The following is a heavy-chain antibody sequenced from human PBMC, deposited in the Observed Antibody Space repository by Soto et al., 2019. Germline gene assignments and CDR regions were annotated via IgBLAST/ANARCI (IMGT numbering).Heavy chain of an antibody. CDR1: GGTFSSYT. J-gene: IGHJ6*02. CDR2: IIPILGIA. D-gene: IGHD3-10*01. V-gene: IGHV1-69*02. CDR3: ARRYYYGSRYGMDV. Sequence: QVQLVQSGAEVKKPGSSVKVSCKASGGTFSSYTISWVRQAPGQGLEWMGRIIPILGIANYAQKFQGRVTITADKSTSTAYMELSSLRAEDTAVYYCARRYYYGSRYGMDVGGQGTTVTVSS.